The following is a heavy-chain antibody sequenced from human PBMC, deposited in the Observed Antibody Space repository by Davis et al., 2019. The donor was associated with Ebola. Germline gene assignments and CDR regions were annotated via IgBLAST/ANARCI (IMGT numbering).Heavy chain of an antibody. CDR1: GYSVSSGYY. J-gene: IGHJ4*02. V-gene: IGHV4-38-2*02. Sequence: SETLSLTCTVSGYSVSSGYYWGLIRQPPGKGLEWIGSIHHSGSAYYNPSLKSRIAISIDTSTNQFSLKLASVAAADTAVYYCARSHSDWLLPFDYWGQGTLATVSS. CDR3: ARSHSDWLLPFDY. D-gene: IGHD3-9*01. CDR2: IHHSGSA.